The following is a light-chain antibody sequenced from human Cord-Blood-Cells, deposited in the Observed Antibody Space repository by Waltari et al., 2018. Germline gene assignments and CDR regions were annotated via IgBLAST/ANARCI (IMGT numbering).Light chain of an antibody. Sequence: QSALTQPASVSGSPGQSITISCTGTSSDVGGYKYVSWYQQHPGKAPKLMIYDVSNRPSGVSNRFSGSKSGNTASLTISGLQDEDEADYYCSSYTSSSTPVFGGGTKLTVL. CDR2: DVS. V-gene: IGLV2-14*01. J-gene: IGLJ2*01. CDR1: SSDVGGYKY. CDR3: SSYTSSSTPV.